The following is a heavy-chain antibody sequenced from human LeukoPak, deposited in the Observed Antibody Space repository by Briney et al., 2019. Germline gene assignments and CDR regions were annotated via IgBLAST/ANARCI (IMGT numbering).Heavy chain of an antibody. J-gene: IGHJ5*02. CDR3: ASVRYCSSSTCHGLDP. CDR1: GGSISSYY. D-gene: IGHD2-2*01. V-gene: IGHV4-4*07. Sequence: SETLSLTCTVSGGSISSYYWSWIRQPAGKGPEWIGRIYASGNTNYNPSFKSRVTMSVDTPKNQFSLNLNSVTAADTAVYYCASVRYCSSSTCHGLDPWGQGALVTVSS. CDR2: IYASGNT.